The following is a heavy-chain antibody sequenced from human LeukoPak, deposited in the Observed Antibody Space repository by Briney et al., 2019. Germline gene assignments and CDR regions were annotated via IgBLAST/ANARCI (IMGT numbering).Heavy chain of an antibody. J-gene: IGHJ5*02. V-gene: IGHV4-4*07. CDR3: ARGAYGDNSLNWFDP. Sequence: DGKRLQSIGRIYTSGSTDYHPSLKSRVTMSIDTSKNQFSLKLSSVTAADTAVYFCARGAYGDNSLNWFDPWGQGTLVTVSS. CDR2: IYTSGST. D-gene: IGHD4-23*01.